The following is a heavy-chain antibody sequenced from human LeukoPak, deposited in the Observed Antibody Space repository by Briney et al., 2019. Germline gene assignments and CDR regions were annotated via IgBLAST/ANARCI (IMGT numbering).Heavy chain of an antibody. V-gene: IGHV3-21*01. CDR3: ASCGYSSGWYYFDY. Sequence: PGGSLRLSCAASGFTFNSYSMNWVRQAPGKGLEWVSSLSSSSRYIYYADSVKGRFTISRDNAKNSLYLQMSSLRAEDTAVYYCASCGYSSGWYYFDYWGQGTLVTVSS. CDR1: GFTFNSYS. J-gene: IGHJ4*02. D-gene: IGHD6-19*01. CDR2: LSSSSRYI.